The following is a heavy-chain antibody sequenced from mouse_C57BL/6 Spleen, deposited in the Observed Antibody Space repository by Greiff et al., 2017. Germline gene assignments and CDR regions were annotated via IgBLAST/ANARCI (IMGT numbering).Heavy chain of an antibody. CDR3: AREEAYYSNYECAY. CDR1: GYAFSSPW. Sequence: VQLQQSGPALVKPGASVKISCKASGYAFSSPWLNWVKRRLGRGLERIGRLYPGDGDTNYNGTFKGKATLTVDKSSRTAYMQLSSLTSEDSSVYFCAREEAYYSNYECAYWGQGTLVTVSA. V-gene: IGHV1-82*01. CDR2: LYPGDGDT. J-gene: IGHJ3*01. D-gene: IGHD2-5*01.